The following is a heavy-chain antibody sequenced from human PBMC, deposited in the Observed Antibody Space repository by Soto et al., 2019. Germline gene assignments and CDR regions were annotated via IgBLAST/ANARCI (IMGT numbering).Heavy chain of an antibody. CDR2: INAGNGNT. Sequence: EASVKVSCKASGYTFTSYAMHWVRQAPGQRLEWMGWINAGNGNTKYSQKFQGRVTITRDTSASTAYMELSSLRSEDTAVYYCARSLGNCPSSFCRSLDYWGQGTLVTVSS. D-gene: IGHD2-2*01. CDR3: ARSLGNCPSSFCRSLDY. CDR1: GYTFTSYA. V-gene: IGHV1-3*01. J-gene: IGHJ4*02.